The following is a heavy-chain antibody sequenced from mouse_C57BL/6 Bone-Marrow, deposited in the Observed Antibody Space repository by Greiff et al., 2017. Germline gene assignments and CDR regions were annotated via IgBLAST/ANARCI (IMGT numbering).Heavy chain of an antibody. CDR1: GFTFSDYY. J-gene: IGHJ3*01. Sequence: EVKLVESEGGLVQPGSSMKLSCTASGFTFSDYYMAWVRQVPEKGLEWVANINYDGSSTYYLDSLKSRFIISRDNAKNILYLQMSSLKSEDTATYYCARGKGTGPAWFAYWGQGTLVTVSA. CDR2: INYDGSST. V-gene: IGHV5-16*01. D-gene: IGHD3-3*01. CDR3: ARGKGTGPAWFAY.